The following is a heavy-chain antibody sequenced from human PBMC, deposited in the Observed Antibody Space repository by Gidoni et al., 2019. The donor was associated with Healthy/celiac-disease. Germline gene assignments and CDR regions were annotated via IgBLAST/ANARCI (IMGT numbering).Heavy chain of an antibody. D-gene: IGHD2-21*01. Sequence: QVQLQQWGAGLLKPSETLSLTCAVYVGSFSCYYWSWIRQTPGKGLEWIGEINRSGSTNYNPSLKSRVTISVDTSKNQFSLKLSAVTAADTAVYYCARGGKVVIAIRAHAFDIWGQGTMVTVSS. V-gene: IGHV4-34*01. CDR3: ARGGKVVIAIRAHAFDI. CDR2: INRSGST. J-gene: IGHJ3*02. CDR1: VGSFSCYY.